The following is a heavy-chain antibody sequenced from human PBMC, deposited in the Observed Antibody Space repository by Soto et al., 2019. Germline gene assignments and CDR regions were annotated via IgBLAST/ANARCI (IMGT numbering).Heavy chain of an antibody. Sequence: SETLSLTCTVSGASISGFYWSWIRKSAGKGLEWIGRIYATGTTDYNPSLKSRVMMSVDTSKKQFSPKLRSVTAADTAVYYCVRDGTKTLRDWFDPWGQGISVTVSS. V-gene: IGHV4-4*07. J-gene: IGHJ5*02. CDR2: IYATGTT. CDR1: GASISGFY. CDR3: VRDGTKTLRDWFDP. D-gene: IGHD1-1*01.